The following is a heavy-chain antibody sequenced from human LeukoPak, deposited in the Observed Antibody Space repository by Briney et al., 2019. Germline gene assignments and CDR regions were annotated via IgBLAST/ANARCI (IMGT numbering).Heavy chain of an antibody. Sequence: ASVKVSCKASGGTFSSYAISWVRQAPGQGLEWMGGIIPIFGTADYAQKFQGRVTITADESTSTAYMELSSLRSEDTAVYYCARLCSSTSCYVDYWGQGTLVTVSS. V-gene: IGHV1-69*13. CDR2: IIPIFGTA. CDR1: GGTFSSYA. D-gene: IGHD2-2*01. J-gene: IGHJ4*02. CDR3: ARLCSSTSCYVDY.